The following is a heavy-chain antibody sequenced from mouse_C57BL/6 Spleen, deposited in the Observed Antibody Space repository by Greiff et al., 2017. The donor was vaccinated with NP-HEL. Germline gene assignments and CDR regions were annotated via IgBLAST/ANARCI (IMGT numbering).Heavy chain of an antibody. D-gene: IGHD1-1*01. CDR1: GFTFSDYG. Sequence: EVMLVESGGGLVQPGGSLKLSCAASGFTFSDYGMAWVRQAPRKGPEWVAFISNLAYSIYYADTVTGRFTISRENAKNTLYLEMSSLRSEDTAMYYCAKVVENYYAMDDWGQGTSVTVSS. CDR3: AKVVENYYAMDD. V-gene: IGHV5-15*01. J-gene: IGHJ4*01. CDR2: ISNLAYSI.